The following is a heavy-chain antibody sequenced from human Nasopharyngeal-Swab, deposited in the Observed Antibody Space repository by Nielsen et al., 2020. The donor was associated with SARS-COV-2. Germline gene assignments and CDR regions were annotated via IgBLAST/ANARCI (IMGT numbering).Heavy chain of an antibody. V-gene: IGHV4-39*01. D-gene: IGHD3-3*01. CDR1: GGSISSSSYY. CDR2: IYYSGST. J-gene: IGHJ3*01. CDR3: ASITIFGVVYS. Sequence: SETRSLTCTVSGGSISSSSYYWGWIRQPPGKGLEWIGSIYYSGSTYYNPSLKSRVTISVDTSKNQFSLKLSSVTAADTAVYYCASITIFGVVYSWGQGTMVTVSS.